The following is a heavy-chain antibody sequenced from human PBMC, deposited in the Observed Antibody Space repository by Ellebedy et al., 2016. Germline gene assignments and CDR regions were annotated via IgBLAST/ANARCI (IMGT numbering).Heavy chain of an antibody. Sequence: GGSLRLSCAASGFTFSSYAMNWVRQAPGKGLEWVSVISGSGGSTYYADSVKGRFTISRDNSKNTLFLQMNSLRAEDTAVYYCAKDVVVTAIGDVDYYYGMDVWGQGTTVTVSS. V-gene: IGHV3-23*01. CDR3: AKDVVVTAIGDVDYYYGMDV. J-gene: IGHJ6*02. D-gene: IGHD2-21*02. CDR2: ISGSGGST. CDR1: GFTFSSYA.